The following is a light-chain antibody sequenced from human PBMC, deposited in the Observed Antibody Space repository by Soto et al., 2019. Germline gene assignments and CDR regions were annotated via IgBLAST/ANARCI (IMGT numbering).Light chain of an antibody. CDR2: GAS. CDR3: QQHDKLPPA. Sequence: EIVMTQSPATLSVSQGERATLSCRASQSVSSNLAWYQQKPGQAPRLLIYGASTRATGIPARFSDSGAGTNFSLTISSLQSEDFAVYYCQQHDKLPPAFGQGTKVDIK. J-gene: IGKJ1*01. CDR1: QSVSSN. V-gene: IGKV3-15*01.